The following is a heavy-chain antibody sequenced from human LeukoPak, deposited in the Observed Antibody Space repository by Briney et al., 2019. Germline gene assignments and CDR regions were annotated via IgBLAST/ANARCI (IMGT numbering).Heavy chain of an antibody. Sequence: GASVKVSCKASGYTFTSYYMHWVRQAPGQGLEWMGIINPSGGSTSYAQKFQGRVTMTRDTSTSTVYMGLSSLRSEDTAVYYCARDTVRELLSDWGQGTLVTVSS. CDR3: ARDTVRELLSD. V-gene: IGHV1-46*01. CDR1: GYTFTSYY. CDR2: INPSGGST. D-gene: IGHD3-10*01. J-gene: IGHJ4*02.